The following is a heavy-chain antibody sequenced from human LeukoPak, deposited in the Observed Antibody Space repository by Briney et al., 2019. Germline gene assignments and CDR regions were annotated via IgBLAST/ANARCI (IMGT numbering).Heavy chain of an antibody. D-gene: IGHD3-22*01. Sequence: ASVKVSCKASGYTFTGYYMHWVRQAPGQGLEWMGWINTNTGNPTYAQGFTGRFVFSLDTSVSTAYLQISSLKAEDTAVYYCARLRDSSGYSVFDYWGQGTLVTVSS. J-gene: IGHJ4*02. CDR2: INTNTGNP. V-gene: IGHV7-4-1*02. CDR1: GYTFTGYY. CDR3: ARLRDSSGYSVFDY.